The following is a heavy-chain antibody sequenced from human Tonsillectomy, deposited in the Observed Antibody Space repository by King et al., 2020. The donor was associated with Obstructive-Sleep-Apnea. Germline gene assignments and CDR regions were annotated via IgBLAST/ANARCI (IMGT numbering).Heavy chain of an antibody. J-gene: IGHJ4*02. V-gene: IGHV3-30*18. CDR3: ANRSPRNSRYWYFDY. Sequence: VQLVESGGGVVQPGTSLRLSCAASGLTFRDYGMHWVRQATGKGLEWVAFISYDGTNTYYTDSVKGRFTITRANSKKTLYLQMNSLGREDTAVYYCANRSPRNSRYWYFDYWGQGTLGSVSS. CDR2: ISYDGTNT. D-gene: IGHD1-14*01. CDR1: GLTFRDYG.